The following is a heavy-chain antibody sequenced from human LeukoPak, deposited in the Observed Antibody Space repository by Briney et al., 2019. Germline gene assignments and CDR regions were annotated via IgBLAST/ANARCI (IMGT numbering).Heavy chain of an antibody. CDR1: GYTLTELS. V-gene: IGHV1-24*01. J-gene: IGHJ4*02. Sequence: ASVKVSCKVSGYTLTELSMHWVRQAPGKGLGWMGGFDPEDGETVYAQKFQGRVTMTEDTSTDTAYMEVSSLRSEDTAVYYCATDFLMIRRVRDYWGQGTLVTVSS. CDR2: FDPEDGET. CDR3: ATDFLMIRRVRDY. D-gene: IGHD3-10*01.